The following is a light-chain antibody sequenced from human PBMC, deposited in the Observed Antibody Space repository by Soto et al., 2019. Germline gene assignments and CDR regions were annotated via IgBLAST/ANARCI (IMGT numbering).Light chain of an antibody. V-gene: IGKV3-20*01. Sequence: EIVLTQSPGTLSLSPGERATLSCRASQYVTSTYLAWYQHKPGQAPRLLICGASNRATGIPDRFSGSGSGTDFTLTISRLEPEDFALYYCQQYGSSPPWTFGQGTKVEIK. CDR2: GAS. CDR1: QYVTSTY. J-gene: IGKJ1*01. CDR3: QQYGSSPPWT.